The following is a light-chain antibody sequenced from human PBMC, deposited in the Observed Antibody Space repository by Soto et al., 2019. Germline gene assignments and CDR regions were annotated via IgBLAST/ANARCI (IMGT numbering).Light chain of an antibody. V-gene: IGKV3-11*01. Sequence: EIVLTQSPATLSLSPGERATLSCRASQSVSSYLGWYQQKPGQAPSLLIYDASNRATGIPARFSGSGSGTDFTLTISSLEPEDFAVYYCQQRSNWLLTFGGGTKVEIK. CDR3: QQRSNWLLT. CDR2: DAS. CDR1: QSVSSY. J-gene: IGKJ4*01.